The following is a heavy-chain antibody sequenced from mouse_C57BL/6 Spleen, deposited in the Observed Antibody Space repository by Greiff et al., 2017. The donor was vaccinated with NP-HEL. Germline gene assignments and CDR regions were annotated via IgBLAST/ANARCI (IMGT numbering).Heavy chain of an antibody. J-gene: IGHJ1*03. D-gene: IGHD1-1*01. Sequence: VHLVESGAELVRPGTSVKMSCKASGYTFTNYWIGWAKQRPGHGLEWIGDIYPGGGYTNYNEKFKGKATLTADKSSSTAYMQFSSLTSEDSAIYYCARKYYGSSPWYFDVWGTGTTVTVSS. CDR2: IYPGGGYT. CDR1: GYTFTNYW. CDR3: ARKYYGSSPWYFDV. V-gene: IGHV1-63*01.